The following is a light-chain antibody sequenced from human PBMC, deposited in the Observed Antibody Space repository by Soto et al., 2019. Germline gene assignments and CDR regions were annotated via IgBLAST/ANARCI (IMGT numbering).Light chain of an antibody. Sequence: ELVLTQSPGTLSLSPGEGASLSCRASQSLNSNYLVWYQQKPGQAPRLLIYGASTRATGIPGRFSGGGSGTDFTLAISSLEPEDFAVYYCHQYGSSRTFGQGTKVDIK. CDR2: GAS. J-gene: IGKJ1*01. CDR1: QSLNSNY. CDR3: HQYGSSRT. V-gene: IGKV3-20*01.